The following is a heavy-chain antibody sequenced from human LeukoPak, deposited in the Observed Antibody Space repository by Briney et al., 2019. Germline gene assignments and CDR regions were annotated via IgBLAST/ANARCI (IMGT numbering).Heavy chain of an antibody. Sequence: GASVKVSCKASGYTFTTNGISWVRRAPGQGLEWMGWISAYSGNTNYVQKLQGRVTMTTDTSTSTAYMELRSLRSDDTAVYYCARSDWHYQIPFDYWGQGTLVTVSS. CDR2: ISAYSGNT. J-gene: IGHJ4*02. CDR3: ARSDWHYQIPFDY. D-gene: IGHD1-7*01. V-gene: IGHV1-18*01. CDR1: GYTFTTNG.